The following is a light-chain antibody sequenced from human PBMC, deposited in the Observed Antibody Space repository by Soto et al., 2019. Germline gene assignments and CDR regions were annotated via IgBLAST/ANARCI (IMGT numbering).Light chain of an antibody. CDR3: LQESNYPLT. CDR2: SAS. CDR1: QGVRDD. Sequence: IQMTQSPSSLYESVGDRVTITCRASQGVRDDVGWYQQKPGKAPKLLIYSASTLQSGVPSRFSGSGSSTDFNLTISGLQHEDVATYYCLQESNYPLTFGGGTKVEIK. V-gene: IGKV1-6*01. J-gene: IGKJ4*01.